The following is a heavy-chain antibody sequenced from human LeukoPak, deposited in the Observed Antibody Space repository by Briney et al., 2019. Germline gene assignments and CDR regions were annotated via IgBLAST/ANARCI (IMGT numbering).Heavy chain of an antibody. D-gene: IGHD3-10*01. CDR1: GFTFSSYS. Sequence: GGSLRLSCAASGFTFSSYSMNWVRQAPGKGLEWVSSISSSSSYIYYADSVKGRFTISRDNAKNSLYLQMNSLRAEDTAVYYCARDGANYYGSGSYYNDAFDIWGQGTMVTVSS. V-gene: IGHV3-21*01. CDR2: ISSSSSYI. J-gene: IGHJ3*02. CDR3: ARDGANYYGSGSYYNDAFDI.